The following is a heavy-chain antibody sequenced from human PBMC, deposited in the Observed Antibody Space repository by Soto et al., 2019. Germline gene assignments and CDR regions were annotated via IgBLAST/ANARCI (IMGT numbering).Heavy chain of an antibody. J-gene: IGHJ6*02. V-gene: IGHV3-30*18. CDR1: GFTFSDYS. CDR2: ISYDGSNK. CDR3: AKGPAIVLVPAAMNYYYGMDV. D-gene: IGHD2-2*01. Sequence: GGSLRLSCATSGFTFSDYSMNWVRQAPGKGLEWVAVISYDGSNKYYADSVKGRFTISRDNSKNTLYLQMNSLRAEDTAVYYCAKGPAIVLVPAAMNYYYGMDVWGQGTTVTVSS.